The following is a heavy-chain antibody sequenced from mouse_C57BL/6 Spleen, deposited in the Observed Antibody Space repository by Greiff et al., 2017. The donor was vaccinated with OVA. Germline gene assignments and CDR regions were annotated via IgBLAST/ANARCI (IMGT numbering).Heavy chain of an antibody. V-gene: IGHV1-82*01. D-gene: IGHD2-2*01. CDR1: GYAFSSSW. Sequence: QVQLKESGPELVKPGASVKISCKASGYAFSSSWMNWVKQRPGKGLEWIGRIYPGDGDTNYNGKFKGKATLTADKSSSTAYMQLSSLTSEDSAVYFCAGGYDWYFDVWGTGTTVTVSS. J-gene: IGHJ1*03. CDR2: IYPGDGDT. CDR3: AGGYDWYFDV.